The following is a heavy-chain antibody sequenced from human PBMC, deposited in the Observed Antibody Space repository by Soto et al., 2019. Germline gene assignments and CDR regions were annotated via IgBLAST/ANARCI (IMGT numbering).Heavy chain of an antibody. V-gene: IGHV4-39*01. D-gene: IGHD6-19*01. J-gene: IGHJ2*01. CDR2: IHYRGTT. CDR3: ARQFGPWLAYWYFDL. Sequence: QLQLQESGPGLVKPSETLSLTCTVSGGFISSSSYHWGWIRQPPGKGLEWIGSIHYRGTTYDNPSLRSRVTITVDTSKNQFSLKLNSVTAADTAVYYCARQFGPWLAYWYFDLWGRGTLVTVAS. CDR1: GGFISSSSYH.